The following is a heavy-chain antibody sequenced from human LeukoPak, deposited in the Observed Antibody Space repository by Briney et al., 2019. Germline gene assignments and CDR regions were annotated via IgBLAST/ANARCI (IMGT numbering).Heavy chain of an antibody. CDR3: AKDRDTAMEIDY. Sequence: PGRSLRLSCAASGIPFSNYGMHRVRQAPGKGLEGVEVIWYDGSNKYYADSVKGRFTISRDNSKNTLYLQMKSLRAEDTAVYYCAKDRDTAMEIDYWGQGTLVTVSS. D-gene: IGHD5-18*01. CDR2: IWYDGSNK. V-gene: IGHV3-33*06. CDR1: GIPFSNYG. J-gene: IGHJ4*02.